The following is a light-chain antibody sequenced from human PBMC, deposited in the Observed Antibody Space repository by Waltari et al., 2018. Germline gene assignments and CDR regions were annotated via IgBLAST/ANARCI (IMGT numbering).Light chain of an antibody. CDR1: SSAFDSLNL. CDR2: EVT. V-gene: IGLV2-23*02. J-gene: IGLJ2*01. Sequence: QSALTQPASVSGSPGQSVTISCTGISSAFDSLNLVSWYQQHPGRVPKLIIYEVTKRPSGVYSRLSGSKCGKTASLTISGLQAEDEADYYCCSYTGTLFFGGGTKLTVL. CDR3: CSYTGTLF.